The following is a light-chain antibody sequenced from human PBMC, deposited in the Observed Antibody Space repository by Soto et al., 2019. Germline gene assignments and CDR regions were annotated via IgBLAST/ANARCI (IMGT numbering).Light chain of an antibody. Sequence: QSVLTQPPSVSGAPGQRVTISCTGTSSNIGAGYDVHWYQHLPGTAPKLLIYSNINRPSGVPDRFSGSKSGTSASLAITGLQAEDDSDYYCQSYDRSLIGIYVFGTGTILTVL. CDR3: QSYDRSLIGIYV. J-gene: IGLJ1*01. CDR2: SNI. CDR1: SSNIGAGYD. V-gene: IGLV1-40*01.